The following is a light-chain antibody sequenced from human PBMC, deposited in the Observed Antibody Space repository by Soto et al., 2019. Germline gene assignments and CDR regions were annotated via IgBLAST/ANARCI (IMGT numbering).Light chain of an antibody. CDR2: EVS. V-gene: IGLV2-14*01. J-gene: IGLJ1*01. Sequence: LTQPASASGSPGQSITISCTGTSSDVGGYNFVSWYQQYPGEAPKLMIYEVSNRPSGVSNRFSGSKSGNTASLTISGLQAEDETDYYCSSYTGSSSRYVFGTGTKVTV. CDR3: SSYTGSSSRYV. CDR1: SSDVGGYNF.